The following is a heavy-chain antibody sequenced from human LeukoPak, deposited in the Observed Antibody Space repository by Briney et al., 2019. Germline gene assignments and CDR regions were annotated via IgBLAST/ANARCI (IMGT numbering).Heavy chain of an antibody. CDR1: GFTVSSNY. Sequence: PGGSLRLSCAASGFTVSSNYMSWVRQAPGKGLEWVSVIYSGGSTYYADSVKGRFTISRDNSKNTLYLQMNSLRAEDTAVYYCARGPRYFDWLTTYYYYMDVWGKGTTVTVSS. CDR3: ARGPRYFDWLTTYYYYMDV. V-gene: IGHV3-53*01. D-gene: IGHD3-9*01. J-gene: IGHJ6*03. CDR2: IYSGGST.